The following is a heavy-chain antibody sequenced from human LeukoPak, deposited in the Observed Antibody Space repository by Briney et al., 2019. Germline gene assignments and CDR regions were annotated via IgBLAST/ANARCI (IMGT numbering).Heavy chain of an antibody. CDR1: GFTFSSYW. CDR3: ARVYPWYSGSFKFDY. Sequence: GGSPRLSCAASGFTFSSYWMSWVRQAPGKGLEWVANIKQDGSEKYYVDSVKGRFTISRDNAKNSLYLQMNSLRAEDTAVYYCARVYPWYSGSFKFDYWGQGTLVTVSS. CDR2: IKQDGSEK. V-gene: IGHV3-7*01. D-gene: IGHD1-26*01. J-gene: IGHJ4*02.